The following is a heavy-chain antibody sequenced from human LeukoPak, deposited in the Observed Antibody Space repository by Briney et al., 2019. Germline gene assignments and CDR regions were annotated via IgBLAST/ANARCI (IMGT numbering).Heavy chain of an antibody. CDR3: VIYHYYGKFLGSGGNDY. V-gene: IGHV3-9*01. J-gene: IGHJ4*02. D-gene: IGHD3-10*01. CDR1: GFTFDDYA. Sequence: GGSLRLSCAASGFTFDDYAMHWVRHAPGKGLEWVSGISWNSGSIGYADSVKGRFTISRDNAKNSLYLQMNSLRAEDTALYYCVIYHYYGKFLGSGGNDYWGQGTLVTVSS. CDR2: ISWNSGSI.